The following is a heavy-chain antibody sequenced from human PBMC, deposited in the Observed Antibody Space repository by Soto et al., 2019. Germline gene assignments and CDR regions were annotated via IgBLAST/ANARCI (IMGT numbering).Heavy chain of an antibody. CDR2: IYYSGST. J-gene: IGHJ4*02. D-gene: IGHD3-16*01. CDR1: GGSISSYY. CDR3: AREAPGGGQIDN. Sequence: SETLSLTCTVSGGSISSYYWSWIRQPPGKGLEWIGYIYYSGSTNYNPSLKSRVTISVDTSKNQFSLKLSSVTAADTAVYYCAREAPGGGQIDNWGQGTLVTVSS. V-gene: IGHV4-59*01.